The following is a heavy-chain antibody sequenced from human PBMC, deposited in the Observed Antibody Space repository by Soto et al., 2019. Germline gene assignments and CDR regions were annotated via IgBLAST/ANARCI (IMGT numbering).Heavy chain of an antibody. CDR3: ARLRALRERHLILRPKWFDA. Sequence: QLQLQESGPGLVKPSETLSLTCSVSGGSIASLNYYWGWIRQPPGKGLEWIGIVYYRGSTFYNPSLKSRVTISVDPSKDQFSLNLTSVTGADTAVYYCARLRALRERHLILRPKWFDAWGLGTLVIVSS. V-gene: IGHV4-39*01. CDR1: GGSIASLNYY. J-gene: IGHJ5*02. D-gene: IGHD1-26*01. CDR2: VYYRGST.